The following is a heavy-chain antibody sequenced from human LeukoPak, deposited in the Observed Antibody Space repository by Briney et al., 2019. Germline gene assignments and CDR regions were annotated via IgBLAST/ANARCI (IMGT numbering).Heavy chain of an antibody. CDR3: AKDGNGYVLPYFDY. CDR2: ISSSSSTI. D-gene: IGHD5-12*01. J-gene: IGHJ4*02. Sequence: PGGSLRLSCAASGFTFSSYSMNWVRQAPGKGLEWVSYISSSSSTIYYADSVKGRFTISRDNAKNSLYLQMNSLRAEDTAVYYCAKDGNGYVLPYFDYWGQGTLVTVSS. V-gene: IGHV3-48*01. CDR1: GFTFSSYS.